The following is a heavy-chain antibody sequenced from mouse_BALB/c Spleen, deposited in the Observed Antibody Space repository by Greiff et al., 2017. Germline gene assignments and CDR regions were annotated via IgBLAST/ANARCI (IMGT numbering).Heavy chain of an antibody. CDR2: ISNGGGST. CDR3: ARHLTGAFDY. J-gene: IGHJ2*01. Sequence: DVMLVESGGGLVQPGGSLKLSCAASGFTFSSYTMSWVRQTPEKRLEWVAYISNGGGSTYYPDTVKGRFTISRDNAKNTLYLQMSSLKSEDTAMYYCARHLTGAFDYWGQGTTLTVSS. V-gene: IGHV5-12-2*01. D-gene: IGHD4-1*01. CDR1: GFTFSSYT.